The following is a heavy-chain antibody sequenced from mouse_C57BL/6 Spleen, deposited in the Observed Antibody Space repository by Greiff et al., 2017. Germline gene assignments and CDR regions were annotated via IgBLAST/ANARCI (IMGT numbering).Heavy chain of an antibody. CDR2: INPSSGYT. J-gene: IGHJ3*01. Sequence: VQLQQSGAELAKPGASVKLSCKASGYTFTSYWMHWVKQRPGQGLAWIGYINPSSGYTKSNQKFKDKATLTADKSSSTAYMQLSSLTYEDSAVYYCARGLYDYDEGTWFAYWGQGTLGTVSA. CDR3: ARGLYDYDEGTWFAY. CDR1: GYTFTSYW. D-gene: IGHD2-4*01. V-gene: IGHV1-7*01.